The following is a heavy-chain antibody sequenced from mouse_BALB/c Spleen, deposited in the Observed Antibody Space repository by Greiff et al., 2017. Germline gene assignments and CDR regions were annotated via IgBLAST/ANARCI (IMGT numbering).Heavy chain of an antibody. D-gene: IGHD1-1*02. CDR1: GFTFNTYA. CDR3: VGNYYAMDY. CDR2: IRSKSNNYAT. J-gene: IGHJ4*01. Sequence: EVKVEESGGGLVQPKGSLKLSCAASGFTFNTYAMNWVRQAPGKGLEWVARIRSKSNNYATYYADSVKDRFTISRDDSQSMLYLQMNNLKTEDTAMYYFVGNYYAMDYWGQGTSVTVSS. V-gene: IGHV10-1*02.